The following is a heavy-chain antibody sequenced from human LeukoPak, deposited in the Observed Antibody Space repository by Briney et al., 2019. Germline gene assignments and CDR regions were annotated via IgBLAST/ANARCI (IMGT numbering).Heavy chain of an antibody. D-gene: IGHD6-25*01. CDR3: ARGGAARGRFEN. CDR2: MREDGSEI. CDR1: GFPFNVQT. J-gene: IGHJ4*02. Sequence: GGSLRLSCVASGFPFNVQTMSWVRQAPGKGLDWVASMREDGSEINYVDSAKGRFTISRDNPKNSLYLQMNSLRAEDTAVYYCARGGAARGRFENWGQGTLVTVSS. V-gene: IGHV3-7*01.